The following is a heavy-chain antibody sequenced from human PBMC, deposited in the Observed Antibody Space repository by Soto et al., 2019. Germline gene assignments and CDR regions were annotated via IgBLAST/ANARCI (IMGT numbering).Heavy chain of an antibody. Sequence: GGSLRLSCAASGFTFKSFWMHWVRQAPGKGLVWVSVINADGTNTAYADSVKGRFTISRDSAKNTLYLQMNSLRADDTAVYYCARDRGYTVEVWGQGTTVTVSS. J-gene: IGHJ6*02. D-gene: IGHD5-18*01. CDR3: ARDRGYTVEV. CDR1: GFTFKSFW. CDR2: INADGTNT. V-gene: IGHV3-74*01.